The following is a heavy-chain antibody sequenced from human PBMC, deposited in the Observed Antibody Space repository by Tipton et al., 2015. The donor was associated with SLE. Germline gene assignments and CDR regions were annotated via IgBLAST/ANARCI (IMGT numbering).Heavy chain of an antibody. V-gene: IGHV4-39*01. CDR3: ARQRGYNYGLYNWFDP. J-gene: IGHJ5*02. Sequence: TLSLTCTVSGGSISSSSYYWGWIRQPPGKGLEWIGSSYYSGRTYYSPSLKSRVTISVDTSKNQFSLTLKSVTAADTAVYYCARQRGYNYGLYNWFDPWGQGTLVTVSS. D-gene: IGHD3/OR15-3a*01. CDR2: SYYSGRT. CDR1: GGSISSSSYY.